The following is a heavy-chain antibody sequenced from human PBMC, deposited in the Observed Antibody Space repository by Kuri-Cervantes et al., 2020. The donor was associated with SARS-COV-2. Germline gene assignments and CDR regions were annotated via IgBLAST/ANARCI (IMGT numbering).Heavy chain of an antibody. CDR2: ISSSSSTI. V-gene: IGHV3-48*01. D-gene: IGHD3-16*01. CDR1: GFTFSSYS. J-gene: IGHJ5*02. Sequence: GESLKISCAASGFTFSSYSMNWVRQAPGKGLEWVSYISSSSSTIYYADSAKGRFTISRDNAKNSLYLQMNSLRAEDTAVYYCARDYGPWGQGTLVTVSS. CDR3: ARDYGP.